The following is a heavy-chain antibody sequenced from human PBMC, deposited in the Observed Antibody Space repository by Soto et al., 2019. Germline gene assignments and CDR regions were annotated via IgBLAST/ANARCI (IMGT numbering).Heavy chain of an antibody. CDR3: VKEGSGWYSRGCFDF. D-gene: IGHD6-19*01. Sequence: GGSLSLSCAASGLSFSNYVMNWVRQAPGKGLEWVSDISASGGSTCYADSVKGRFTISRDNSKNTLYLQMNSLRVEDTAIYYCVKEGSGWYSRGCFDFWGRGTMVTVSS. V-gene: IGHV3-23*01. CDR1: GLSFSNYV. CDR2: ISASGGST. J-gene: IGHJ3*01.